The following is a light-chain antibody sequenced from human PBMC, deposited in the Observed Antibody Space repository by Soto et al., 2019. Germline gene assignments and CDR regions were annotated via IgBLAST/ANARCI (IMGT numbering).Light chain of an antibody. V-gene: IGLV1-51*01. CDR2: DNN. CDR1: SSNIGNNY. CDR3: GTWDSSLSAVPRVV. Sequence: QSVLTQPPSVSAAPGQKVTISCSGSSSNIGNNYVSWYQQLPGTAPKLLIYDNNKRPSGIPDRFSGSKSGTSATLGITGLQTGDEADYYCGTWDSSLSAVPRVVFGGGTKLTVL. J-gene: IGLJ2*01.